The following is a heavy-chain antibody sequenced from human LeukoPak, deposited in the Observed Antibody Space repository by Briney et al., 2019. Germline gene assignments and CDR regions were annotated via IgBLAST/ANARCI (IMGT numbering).Heavy chain of an antibody. D-gene: IGHD3-10*01. Sequence: ASVKVSCKASGGTFSSYAISWVRQAPGQGLEWMGGIIPIFGTANYAQKFQGRVTITADESTSTAYMELRSLRSEDTAVYYCARWGLIGLLYWGQGTLVTVSS. CDR3: ARWGLIGLLY. J-gene: IGHJ4*02. CDR2: IIPIFGTA. V-gene: IGHV1-69*01. CDR1: GGTFSSYA.